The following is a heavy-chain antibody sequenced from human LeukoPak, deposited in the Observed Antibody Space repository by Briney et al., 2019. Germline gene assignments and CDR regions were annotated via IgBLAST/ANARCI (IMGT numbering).Heavy chain of an antibody. CDR3: AKEMGATNYFEY. CDR1: GFTFDDYA. J-gene: IGHJ4*01. CDR2: ISWNSGNI. D-gene: IGHD1-26*01. V-gene: IGHV3-9*01. Sequence: GGSLRLSCAASGFTFDDYAMHWVRQAPGKGLEWVSGISWNSGNIGYADSVKGRFTISRDNAKNSLYLQMNSLRAEDTAVYYCAKEMGATNYFEYWXXXTXVXXXS.